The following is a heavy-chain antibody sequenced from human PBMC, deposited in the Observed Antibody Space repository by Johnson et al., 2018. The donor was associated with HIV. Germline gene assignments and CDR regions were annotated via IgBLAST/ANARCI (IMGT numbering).Heavy chain of an antibody. Sequence: VQLVESGGGVVQPGGSLRLSCAASGFTFSSYGMSWVRQAPGKGLEWVANIQHDGSEKYYADSVKGRFTISRDNAKNSLYLQMNSLRVEDTGVYYCAKAVGGYAFDILGQGTMVTVSS. V-gene: IGHV3-7*01. CDR2: IQHDGSEK. CDR1: GFTFSSYG. J-gene: IGHJ3*02. CDR3: AKAVGGYAFDI. D-gene: IGHD2-2*01.